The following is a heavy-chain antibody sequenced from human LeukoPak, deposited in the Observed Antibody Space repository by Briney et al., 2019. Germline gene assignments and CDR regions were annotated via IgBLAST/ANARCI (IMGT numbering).Heavy chain of an antibody. CDR3: AKWGDYDILTGYYDSDY. J-gene: IGHJ4*02. D-gene: IGHD3-9*01. V-gene: IGHV3-23*01. CDR2: IVGSGGST. CDR1: GFTFSNYA. Sequence: GASLRLSCAASGFTFSNYAVSWVRQAPGKGLEWVSAIVGSGGSTYYADSVKGRFTISRDNPKNTLYLQMNSLRAEDTAVYYCAKWGDYDILTGYYDSDYWGQGTLVTVSS.